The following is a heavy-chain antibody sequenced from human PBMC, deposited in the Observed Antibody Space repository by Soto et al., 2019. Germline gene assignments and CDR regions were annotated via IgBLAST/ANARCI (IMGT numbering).Heavy chain of an antibody. CDR1: GFTFDDYA. CDR3: AKDIAPVTIFGMVINSYGMDV. J-gene: IGHJ6*02. V-gene: IGHV3-43D*04. D-gene: IGHD3-3*01. Sequence: LRLSCAASGFTFDDYAMHWVRQAPGKGLEWVSLISWDGGSTYYADSVKGRFTISRDNSKNSLYLQMNSLRAEDTALYYCAKDIAPVTIFGMVINSYGMDVWGQGPTVTVSS. CDR2: ISWDGGST.